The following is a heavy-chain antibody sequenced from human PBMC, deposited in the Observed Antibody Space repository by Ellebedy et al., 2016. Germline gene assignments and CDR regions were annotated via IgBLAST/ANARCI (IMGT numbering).Heavy chain of an antibody. CDR1: RFTFSTYP. CDR3: AKDVSRYRGGAFDM. D-gene: IGHD3-9*01. V-gene: IGHV3-30*18. J-gene: IGHJ3*02. CDR2: IAYDGSDT. Sequence: GGSLRLXXATSRFTFSTYPMHWVRQAPGKGLEWVAVIAYDGSDTVYADSVKGRFTISRENFKNTLYLQMNSLRLEDTAVYYCAKDVSRYRGGAFDMWGQGTAITVSS.